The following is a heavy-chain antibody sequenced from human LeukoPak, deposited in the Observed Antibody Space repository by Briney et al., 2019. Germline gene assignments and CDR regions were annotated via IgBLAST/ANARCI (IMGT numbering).Heavy chain of an antibody. J-gene: IGHJ4*02. CDR3: AKETGIILVRGAVDY. V-gene: IGHV3-23*01. CDR1: GFAFSSYA. CDR2: TSGSGGTP. D-gene: IGHD3-10*01. Sequence: GGSLRLSCAASGFAFSSYAMSWVRQAPGKGLEWVSVTSGSGGTPYYADSVKGRFTISRDNSKNTLYLHMNSLRAEDTALYYCAKETGIILVRGAVDYWGQGTLVTVSS.